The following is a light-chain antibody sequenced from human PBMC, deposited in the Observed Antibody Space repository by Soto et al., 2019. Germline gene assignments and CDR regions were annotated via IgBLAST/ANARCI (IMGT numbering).Light chain of an antibody. V-gene: IGKV3-20*01. CDR2: GAS. CDR1: QSVANTY. Sequence: DIVLTQSPGTLSLSPGDRATLSCRASQSVANTYLAWYRQEHGQAPRLLIYGASNRAPGTPDRFSGSGSGTDFTLTITRLEPEDFAMYYCQQYGGSSPLTFGGGTKLEIK. J-gene: IGKJ4*01. CDR3: QQYGGSSPLT.